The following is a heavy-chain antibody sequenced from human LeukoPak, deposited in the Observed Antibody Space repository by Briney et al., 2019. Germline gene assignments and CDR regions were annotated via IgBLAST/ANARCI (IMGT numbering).Heavy chain of an antibody. D-gene: IGHD3-22*01. J-gene: IGHJ4*02. CDR2: INSAGDST. CDR3: ARYNRSGLGYDH. CDR1: GFSFNTFA. V-gene: IGHV3-74*01. Sequence: PGGSLRLSCVASGFSFNTFALTWVRQAPGRGLVWVSCINSAGDSTRSADSVKGRFTISRDNAKNTLYLQMNSLRAEDTAVYYCARYNRSGLGYDHWGQGTLVTVSS.